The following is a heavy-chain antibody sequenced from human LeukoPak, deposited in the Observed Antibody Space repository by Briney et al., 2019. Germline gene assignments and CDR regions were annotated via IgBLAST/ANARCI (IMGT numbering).Heavy chain of an antibody. CDR3: ARLYGNYQNYFDH. D-gene: IGHD1-7*01. CDR1: GDSISSSRHY. Sequence: SETLSLTCTVSGDSISSSRHYWGWIRQPPGKGLEWVGHMYYRGNTFYNPSLKSRVTISVDTSKNQFSLKLRSVTAADTAVYYCARLYGNYQNYFDHWGQGTLVTVSS. CDR2: MYYRGNT. J-gene: IGHJ4*02. V-gene: IGHV4-39*07.